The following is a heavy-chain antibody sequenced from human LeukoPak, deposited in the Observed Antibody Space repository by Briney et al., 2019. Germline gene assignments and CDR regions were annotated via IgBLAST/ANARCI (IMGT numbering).Heavy chain of an antibody. CDR1: GGSISSSSYY. CDR3: ARDSMELAVAEVYYYGMDV. D-gene: IGHD6-19*01. CDR2: IYYSGST. V-gene: IGHV4-39*07. J-gene: IGHJ6*02. Sequence: PSETLSLTCTVSGGSISSSSYYWGWIRQPPGKGLEWIGSIYYSGSTYYNPSLKSRVTISVDTSKNQFSLKLSSVTAADTAVYYCARDSMELAVAEVYYYGMDVWGQGTTVTVSS.